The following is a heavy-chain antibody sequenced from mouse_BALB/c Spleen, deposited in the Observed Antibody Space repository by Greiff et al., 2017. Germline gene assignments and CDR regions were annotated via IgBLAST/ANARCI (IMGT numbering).Heavy chain of an antibody. Sequence: ESGAELMKPGASVKISCKATGYTFSSYWIEWVKQRPGHGLEWIGEILPGSGSTNYNEKFKGKATFTADTSSNTAYMQLSSLTSEDSAVYYCARSPYYGSSPRFAYWGQGTLVTVSA. V-gene: IGHV1-9*01. CDR1: GYTFSSYW. CDR3: ARSPYYGSSPRFAY. D-gene: IGHD1-1*01. J-gene: IGHJ3*01. CDR2: ILPGSGST.